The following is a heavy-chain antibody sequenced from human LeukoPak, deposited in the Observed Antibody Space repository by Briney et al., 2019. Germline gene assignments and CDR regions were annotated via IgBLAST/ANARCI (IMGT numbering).Heavy chain of an antibody. CDR1: GFTFSSYS. V-gene: IGHV3-21*01. CDR2: ISSSSSYI. J-gene: IGHJ4*02. Sequence: GGSLRLSCAASGFTFSSYSMNWVRQAPGKGLEWVSSISSSSSYIYYADSVKGRFTISRDNAKNSLYLQMNSLRAEDTAVYYCRPTYYDFWSGYYPDYWGQGTLVTVSS. D-gene: IGHD3-3*01. CDR3: RPTYYDFWSGYYPDY.